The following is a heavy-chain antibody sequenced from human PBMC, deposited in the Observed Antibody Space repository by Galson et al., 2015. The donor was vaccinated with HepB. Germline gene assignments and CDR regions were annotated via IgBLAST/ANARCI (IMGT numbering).Heavy chain of an antibody. CDR1: GYTFTSYG. J-gene: IGHJ6*02. V-gene: IGHV1-18*01. Sequence: SVKVSCKASGYTFTSYGISWVRQAPGQGLEWMGWISAYNGNTNYAQKLQGRVTMTTDTSTSTAYMELRSLRSDDTAVYYCARDDYDSSVYYYYGMDVWGQGTTVTVSS. CDR2: ISAYNGNT. CDR3: ARDDYDSSVYYYYGMDV. D-gene: IGHD3-22*01.